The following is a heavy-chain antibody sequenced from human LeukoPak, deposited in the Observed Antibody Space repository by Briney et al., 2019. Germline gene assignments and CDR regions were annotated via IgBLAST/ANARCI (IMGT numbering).Heavy chain of an antibody. J-gene: IGHJ4*02. D-gene: IGHD2/OR15-2a*01. CDR1: GGSISSYY. Sequence: SETLSLTCTVSGGSISSYYWSWIRQPPGKGLEWIGYIYYSGSTNYNPSLTSRATISVDTSKNQFSLKLNSVTAADTAVYYCARDRANIYYWGQGTLVTVSS. CDR3: ARDRANIYY. V-gene: IGHV4-59*01. CDR2: IYYSGST.